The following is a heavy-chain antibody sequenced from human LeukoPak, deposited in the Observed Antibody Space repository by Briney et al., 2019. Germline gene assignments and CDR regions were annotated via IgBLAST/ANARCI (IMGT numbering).Heavy chain of an antibody. CDR1: GFTFSSYS. D-gene: IGHD6-13*01. J-gene: IGHJ5*02. CDR2: ISSSSSYI. Sequence: GGSLRLSCAASGFTFSSYSMNWVRQAPGKGLEWVSSISSSSSYIYYADSVKGRFTISRDNAKNSLYLQMNSLRAEDTAVYYCARENAIAAAGNWFDPWGQGTLVTVSS. CDR3: ARENAIAAAGNWFDP. V-gene: IGHV3-21*01.